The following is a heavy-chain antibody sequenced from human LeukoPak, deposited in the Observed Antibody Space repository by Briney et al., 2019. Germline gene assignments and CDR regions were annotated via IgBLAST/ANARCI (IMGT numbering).Heavy chain of an antibody. Sequence: PGGSLSLSCAASGFTFSSYAMSWVRQAPGKGLEWVSYIDGSGSTTYYADSVKGRFTISRDNAKNSLYLQMNSLRAEDTALYYCARVSKNLFDYWGQGTLVTVSS. CDR1: GFTFSSYA. J-gene: IGHJ4*02. CDR2: IDGSGSTT. CDR3: ARVSKNLFDY. V-gene: IGHV3-48*03.